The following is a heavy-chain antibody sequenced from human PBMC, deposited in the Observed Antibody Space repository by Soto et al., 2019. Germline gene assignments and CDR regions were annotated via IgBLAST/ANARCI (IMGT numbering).Heavy chain of an antibody. CDR2: IYYSGST. Sequence: SETLSLTCTVSGGSISSGDYYWSWIRQPPGEGLEWIGYIYYSGSTYYNPSLKSRVTIPVDTSKNQFSLKLSSVTAADTAVYYCASEHLDYSNYDGYYYAMDVWGQGTTVTVSS. V-gene: IGHV4-30-4*01. CDR3: ASEHLDYSNYDGYYYAMDV. J-gene: IGHJ6*02. CDR1: GGSISSGDYY. D-gene: IGHD4-4*01.